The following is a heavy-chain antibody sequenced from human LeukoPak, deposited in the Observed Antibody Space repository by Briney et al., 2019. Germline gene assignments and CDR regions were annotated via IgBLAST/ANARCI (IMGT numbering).Heavy chain of an antibody. J-gene: IGHJ5*02. D-gene: IGHD4-11*01. Sequence: GESLKISCKGSGYSFTTYWIGWVRQMPGKGLEWMGIIYPGDSDTRYSPSFQGQVTISADKSISTAYLQWSSLKASDTAIYYCARHTFDSISYYTGCDTWGQGTLVTVSS. V-gene: IGHV5-51*01. CDR1: GYSFTTYW. CDR2: IYPGDSDT. CDR3: ARHTFDSISYYTGCDT.